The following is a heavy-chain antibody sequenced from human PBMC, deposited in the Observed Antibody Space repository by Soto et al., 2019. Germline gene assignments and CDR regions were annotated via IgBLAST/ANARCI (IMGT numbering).Heavy chain of an antibody. CDR3: ARTRVKSYYYGMDV. J-gene: IGHJ6*02. Sequence: ESGPTLVNPTQTLTLTYTFSGFSLSTSGMCVSWIRQPPGKALEWLALIDWDDDKYYSTSLKTRLTISKDTSKNQVVLTMTNMDPVDTATYYCARTRVKSYYYGMDVWGQGTTVTASS. D-gene: IGHD2-21*01. V-gene: IGHV2-70*01. CDR1: GFSLSTSGMC. CDR2: IDWDDDK.